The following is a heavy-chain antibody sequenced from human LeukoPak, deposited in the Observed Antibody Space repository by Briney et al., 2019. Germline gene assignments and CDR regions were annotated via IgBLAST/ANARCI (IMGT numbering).Heavy chain of an antibody. D-gene: IGHD1/OR15-1a*01. J-gene: IGHJ4*02. Sequence: SETLSLTCTVSGASINSDTYYWGWIRQPPGKGLEWIGTHSHSGSAYYNPSLRSRITMSLDTSENQLSLKLYSVTAADTAIYYSARYQTGTMFAVWGQGTLVTISS. CDR1: GASINSDTYY. CDR3: ARYQTGTMFAV. V-gene: IGHV4-39*07. CDR2: HSHSGSA.